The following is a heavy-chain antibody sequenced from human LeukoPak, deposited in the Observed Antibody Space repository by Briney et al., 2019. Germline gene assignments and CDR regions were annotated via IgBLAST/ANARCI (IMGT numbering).Heavy chain of an antibody. CDR1: GFTFSSYA. J-gene: IGHJ4*02. CDR3: ARGYYYDTSGYGSIFDY. CDR2: ISYDGSNK. D-gene: IGHD3-22*01. V-gene: IGHV3-30*04. Sequence: QTGGSLRLSCAASGFTFSSYAMHWVRQAPGKGLEWVAVISYDGSNKYYADSVKGRFTISRDNSKNTLYLQMNSLRAEDTAVYYCARGYYYDTSGYGSIFDYWGQGTLVTVSS.